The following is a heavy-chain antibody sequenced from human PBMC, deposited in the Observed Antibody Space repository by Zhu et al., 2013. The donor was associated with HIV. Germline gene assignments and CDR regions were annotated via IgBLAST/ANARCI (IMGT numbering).Heavy chain of an antibody. CDR3: ARWEVPPTPNARYYTDV. V-gene: IGHV1-2*02. CDR1: GYAFSGYY. Sequence: QVQVVQSGAEVKKPGASVTVSCKASGYAFSGYYMHWVRQAPGQGLEWMGWINPNSGGTNYAQKFQGRVTMTRDTSISTAYMELQSLRSDDTALYFCARWEVPPTPNARYYTDVWGKGTPVTVS. CDR2: INPNSGGT. J-gene: IGHJ6*03. D-gene: IGHD1-26*01.